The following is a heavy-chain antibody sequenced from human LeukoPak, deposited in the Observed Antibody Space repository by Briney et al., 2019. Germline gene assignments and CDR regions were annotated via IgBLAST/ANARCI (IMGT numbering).Heavy chain of an antibody. D-gene: IGHD6-6*01. CDR1: GYTFNRNG. CDR2: ISAYNGYT. CDR3: ARDGSSSSGPLDY. J-gene: IGHJ4*02. V-gene: IGHV1-18*01. Sequence: ASVKVSCKASGYTFNRNGINWVRQAPGQGLEWMGWISAYNGYTNYAQMFQGRVTMTRDTSTSTVYMELSSLRSEDTAVYYCARDGSSSSGPLDYWGQGTLVTVSS.